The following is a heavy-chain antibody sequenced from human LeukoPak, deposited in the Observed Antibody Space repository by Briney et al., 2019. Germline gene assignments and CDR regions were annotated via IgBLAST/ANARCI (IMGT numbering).Heavy chain of an antibody. Sequence: GGSLRLSCAAFGFTFNTYEMIRVRQAPGKGLEWLSYINSGGSPKYYADSLKGRFTISRDNAKNSLFLQMNSLRAEDTAVYYCARAQGGYSYGYGDYWGQGTLVTVSS. D-gene: IGHD5-18*01. V-gene: IGHV3-48*03. CDR2: INSGGSPK. J-gene: IGHJ4*02. CDR1: GFTFNTYE. CDR3: ARAQGGYSYGYGDY.